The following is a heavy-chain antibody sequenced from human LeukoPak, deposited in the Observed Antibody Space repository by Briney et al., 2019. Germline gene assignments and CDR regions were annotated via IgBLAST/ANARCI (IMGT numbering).Heavy chain of an antibody. D-gene: IGHD4-17*01. CDR2: INHSGST. V-gene: IGHV4-34*01. J-gene: IGHJ4*02. CDR3: ARGGDYGDYVFHY. CDR1: GGSFSDYY. Sequence: SETLSLTCGVYGGSFSDYYWSWIRQPPGKGLEWIGEINHSGSTNYNPSLKSRVTISVDTSKNQFSLKLYSVTAADTAVYYCARGGDYGDYVFHYWGQGTLVTVSS.